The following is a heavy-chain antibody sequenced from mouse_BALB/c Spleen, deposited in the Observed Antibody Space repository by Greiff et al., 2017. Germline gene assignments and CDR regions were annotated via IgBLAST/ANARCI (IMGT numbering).Heavy chain of an antibody. CDR1: GYTFTNYW. CDR2: IYPGGGYT. V-gene: IGHV1-63*02. Sequence: QVQLQQSGAELARPGTSVKISCKASGYTFTNYWLGWVKQRPGHGLEWIGDIYPGGGYTNYNEKFKGKATLTADTSSSTAYMQLSSLTSEDSAVYFCARRGAGTVKNYFDYWGQGTTLTVSS. CDR3: ARRGAGTVKNYFDY. D-gene: IGHD4-1*01. J-gene: IGHJ2*01.